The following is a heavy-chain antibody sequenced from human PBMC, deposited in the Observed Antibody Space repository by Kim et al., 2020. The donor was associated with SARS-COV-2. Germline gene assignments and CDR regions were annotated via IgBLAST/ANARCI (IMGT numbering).Heavy chain of an antibody. CDR2: IIPIFGTA. J-gene: IGHJ2*01. D-gene: IGHD2-15*01. CDR1: GGTFSSYA. Sequence: SVKVSCKASGGTFSSYAISWVRQAPGQGLEWMGGIIPIFGTANYAQKFQGRVTITADESTSTAYMELSSLRSEDTAVYYCARGFCARGTVVTGSGYWYFDLWGRGTLVTVSS. CDR3: ARGFCARGTVVTGSGYWYFDL. V-gene: IGHV1-69*13.